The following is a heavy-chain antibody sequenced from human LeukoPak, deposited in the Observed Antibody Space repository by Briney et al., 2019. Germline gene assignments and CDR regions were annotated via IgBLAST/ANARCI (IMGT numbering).Heavy chain of an antibody. D-gene: IGHD3-22*01. Sequence: SETLSLTCAVYGGSFSGYYWSWIRQPPGKGLEWIGEINHSGSTNYNPSLKSRVTISVDTSKNQFSLKLSSVTAADTAVYYCARGCDSSERKYNWFDPWGQGTLVTASS. CDR3: ARGCDSSERKYNWFDP. V-gene: IGHV4-34*01. CDR2: INHSGST. CDR1: GGSFSGYY. J-gene: IGHJ5*02.